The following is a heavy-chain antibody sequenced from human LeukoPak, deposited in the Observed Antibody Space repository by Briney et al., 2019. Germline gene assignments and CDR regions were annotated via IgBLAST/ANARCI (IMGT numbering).Heavy chain of an antibody. Sequence: PSETLSLTCTVSGGSISSSSSYWGWIRQPPGKGLEWIGRIYYSGSTYYSPSLKSRVTISVDTSKNQFSLKLSSVTAADTAVYYCARSHPDYYDSSGYLFDYWGQGTLVTVSS. D-gene: IGHD3-22*01. V-gene: IGHV4-39*01. CDR3: ARSHPDYYDSSGYLFDY. CDR2: IYYSGST. CDR1: GGSISSSSSY. J-gene: IGHJ4*02.